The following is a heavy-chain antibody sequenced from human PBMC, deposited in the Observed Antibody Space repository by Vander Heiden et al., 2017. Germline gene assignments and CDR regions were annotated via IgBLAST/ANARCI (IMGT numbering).Heavy chain of an antibody. CDR2: ISGSGGST. CDR3: AKGRGMHYGDYCDY. Sequence: EVQLLESGGGLVQPGGSLRLSCAASGFTFSSYAMSWVRQAPGKGLEWVSAISGSGGSTYYADSVKGRFTISRDNSKNTLYLQMKSMRAEDTAVYYCAKGRGMHYGDYCDYWGHGTLVTVSS. J-gene: IGHJ4*01. CDR1: GFTFSSYA. V-gene: IGHV3-23*01. D-gene: IGHD4-17*01.